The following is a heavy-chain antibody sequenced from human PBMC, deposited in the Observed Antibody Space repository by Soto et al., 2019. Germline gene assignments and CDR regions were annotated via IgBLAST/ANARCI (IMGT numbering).Heavy chain of an antibody. D-gene: IGHD2-15*01. V-gene: IGHV1-8*01. CDR1: GYTFDAFD. CDR2: MNPYTGET. CDR3: VRQAGGASTPGDDY. Sequence: QVQLVQSGAEVRKPGASVRVSCKASGYTFDAFDIHWVRQATGQGLELMGWMNPYTGETAYTQTFRGRVSRTRDTSVSTAYMELTSLTSEDSAIYFCVRQAGGASTPGDDYWGQGTLVTVSS. J-gene: IGHJ4*02.